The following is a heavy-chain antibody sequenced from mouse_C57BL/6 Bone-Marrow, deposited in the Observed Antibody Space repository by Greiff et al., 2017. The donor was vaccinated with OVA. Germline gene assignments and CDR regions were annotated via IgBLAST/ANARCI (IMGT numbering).Heavy chain of an antibody. Sequence: VQLQQPGAELVKPGASVKLSCKASGYTFTSYWMHWVKQRPGQGLEWIGMIHPNSGSTNYNEKFKSKATLTVDKSSSTAYMQLSSLTSEDSAVYYCARLLHYYGSSYGYFDVWGTGTTVTVSS. D-gene: IGHD1-1*01. CDR1: GYTFTSYW. J-gene: IGHJ1*03. CDR2: IHPNSGST. V-gene: IGHV1-64*01. CDR3: ARLLHYYGSSYGYFDV.